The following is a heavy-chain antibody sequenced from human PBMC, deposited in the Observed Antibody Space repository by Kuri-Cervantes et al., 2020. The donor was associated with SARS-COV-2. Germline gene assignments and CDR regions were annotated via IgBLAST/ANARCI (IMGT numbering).Heavy chain of an antibody. V-gene: IGHV3-11*04. CDR3: ASEEIVAVRGKNYYYYYMDV. CDR1: GFTFSDYY. CDR2: ISSSGSTI. Sequence: GESLKISCAASGFTFSDYYMSWIRQAPGKGLEWVSYISSSGSTIYYADSVKGRFTISRDNAKNSLYLQMNSLRAEDTAVYYCASEEIVAVRGKNYYYYYMDVWGKGTTITVSS. J-gene: IGHJ6*03. D-gene: IGHD3-22*01.